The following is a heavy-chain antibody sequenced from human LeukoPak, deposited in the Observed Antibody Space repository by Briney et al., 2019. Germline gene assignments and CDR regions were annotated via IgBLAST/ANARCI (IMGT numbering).Heavy chain of an antibody. V-gene: IGHV4-34*01. CDR1: GGSFSGYY. J-gene: IGHJ3*02. D-gene: IGHD3-22*01. Sequence: SETLSLTCAVYGGSFSGYYWSWIRQPPGKGLEWMGEINHSGSTNYNPSLKGRVTISVDTSKNQFSLKLSSVTAADTAVYYCARGWRYYYDSSGPGNAFDIWGQGTMVTVSS. CDR2: INHSGST. CDR3: ARGWRYYYDSSGPGNAFDI.